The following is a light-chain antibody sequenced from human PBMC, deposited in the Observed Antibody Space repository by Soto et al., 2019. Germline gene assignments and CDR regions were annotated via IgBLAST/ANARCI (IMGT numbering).Light chain of an antibody. Sequence: DIQLTQSPSFLSASVGDRVTITCRASQDINTYLAWYQQKPGKAPKVVIYAASTLQSGVPSRFSGSGSGTEFTLTISSLQPEDFATYYCQQLNNYPRTFGQGTKVEIK. CDR3: QQLNNYPRT. V-gene: IGKV1-9*01. CDR2: AAS. CDR1: QDINTY. J-gene: IGKJ1*01.